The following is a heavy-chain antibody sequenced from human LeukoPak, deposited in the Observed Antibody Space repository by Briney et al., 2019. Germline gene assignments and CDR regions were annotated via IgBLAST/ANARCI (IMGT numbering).Heavy chain of an antibody. Sequence: GGSLRLSCAASGFTFDDYGMSWVRQAPGKGLEWVSAISWNGGSTGYADSVKGRFAISRDNAKNSLYLQMNSLRAEDTGLYYCARYLEATETTWHYMDVWGKGTTVIVSS. CDR1: GFTFDDYG. CDR3: ARYLEATETTWHYMDV. CDR2: ISWNGGST. V-gene: IGHV3-20*04. D-gene: IGHD1-1*01. J-gene: IGHJ6*03.